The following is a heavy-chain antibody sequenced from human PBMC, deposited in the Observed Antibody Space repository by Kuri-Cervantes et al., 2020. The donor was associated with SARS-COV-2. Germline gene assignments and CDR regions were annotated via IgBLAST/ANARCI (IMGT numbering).Heavy chain of an antibody. CDR2: IKQDGSEK. V-gene: IGHV3-7*01. J-gene: IGHJ3*02. CDR1: GFTFSSYW. D-gene: IGHD1-26*01. Sequence: GGSLRLSCAASGFTFSSYWMSWVRQAPGKGLEWVANIKQDGSEKYYVDSVKGRFTISRDNAKNSLYLQMNSLRAEDTAVYYCARHNPYIVGATDYNDAFDIWGQGTMVTVSS. CDR3: ARHNPYIVGATDYNDAFDI.